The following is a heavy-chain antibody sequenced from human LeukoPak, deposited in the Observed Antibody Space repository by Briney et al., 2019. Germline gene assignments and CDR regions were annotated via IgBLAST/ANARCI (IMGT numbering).Heavy chain of an antibody. Sequence: AGGSLRLSCAASGFTVSSNYMSWVRQAPGKGLEWVSVIYSGGSTYYADSVKGRFTISRDNSKNTLYLQMNSLRAEDTAVYYCAKDGVTMVRGVISRSDYWGQGTLVTVSS. CDR3: AKDGVTMVRGVISRSDY. CDR1: GFTVSSNY. J-gene: IGHJ4*02. V-gene: IGHV3-53*01. D-gene: IGHD3-10*01. CDR2: IYSGGST.